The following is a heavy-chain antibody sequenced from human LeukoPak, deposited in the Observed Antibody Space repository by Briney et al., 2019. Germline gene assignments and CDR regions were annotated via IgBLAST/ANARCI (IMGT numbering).Heavy chain of an antibody. CDR1: GFTFSSYS. V-gene: IGHV3-21*01. CDR2: ISSSSSYI. J-gene: IGHJ4*02. Sequence: PGGSLRLSCAASGFTFSSYSMNWVRQAPGKGLEWVSSISSSSSYIYYADSVKGRFTISRDNSKNTLYLQMGSLRAEDMAVYYCAREYCTNGVCYKRFDYWGQGTLVTVSS. CDR3: AREYCTNGVCYKRFDY. D-gene: IGHD2-8*01.